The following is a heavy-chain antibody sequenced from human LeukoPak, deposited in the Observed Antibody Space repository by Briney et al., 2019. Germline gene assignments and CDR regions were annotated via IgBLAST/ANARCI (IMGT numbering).Heavy chain of an antibody. CDR1: GGSISSYY. Sequence: PSETLSLTCTVSGGSISSYYWSWIRQPPGKGLEWIGYIYTSGSTNYNPSLKSRVTISVDTSKNQFSLKLSSVTAADTAVYYCAGGGRTLPFDLWGRGTLVTVSS. CDR2: IYTSGST. CDR3: AGGGRTLPFDL. J-gene: IGHJ2*01. V-gene: IGHV4-4*09. D-gene: IGHD2-2*01.